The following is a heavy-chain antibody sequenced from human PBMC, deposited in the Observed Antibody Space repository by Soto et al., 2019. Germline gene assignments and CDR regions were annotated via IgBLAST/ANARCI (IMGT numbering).Heavy chain of an antibody. CDR2: IRGKTYGGTT. CDR1: GFTFGDYA. CDR3: TREGEGYAYNHGPFEY. D-gene: IGHD2-2*01. J-gene: IGHJ4*02. Sequence: GGSLILSCTASGFTFGDYAVSWVRQAPGKGLEWVSFIRGKTYGGTTEYAASVKGRFTISRDDSKSIAYLQMNSLKTEDTAGDYCTREGEGYAYNHGPFEYWGQGT. V-gene: IGHV3-49*04.